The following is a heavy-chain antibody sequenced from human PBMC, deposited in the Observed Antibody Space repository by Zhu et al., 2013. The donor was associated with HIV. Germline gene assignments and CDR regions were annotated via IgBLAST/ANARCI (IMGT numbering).Heavy chain of an antibody. CDR1: GGSFSGYY. CDR3: ATLSGYDLVGFDY. D-gene: IGHD5-12*01. CDR2: INHSGST. V-gene: IGHV4-34*01. J-gene: IGHJ4*02. Sequence: QVQLQQWGAGLLKPSETLSLTCAVYGGSFSGYYWSWIRQPPGKGLEWIGEINHSGSTNYNPSLKSRVTISVDTSKNQFSLKLSSVTAADTAVYYCATLSGYDLVGFDYWGQGTLVTVSS.